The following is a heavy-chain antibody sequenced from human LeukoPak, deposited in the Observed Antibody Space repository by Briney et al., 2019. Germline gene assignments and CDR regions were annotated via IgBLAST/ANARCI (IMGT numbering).Heavy chain of an antibody. CDR2: INAGNGNT. D-gene: IGHD3-10*01. Sequence: ASVKVSCKASGYTFTSYAMHWVRQAPGQRLEWMGWINAGNGNTKYSQKFQGRVTITRDTSANTAYMELSSLRSEDTAVYYCARAYMVRGVIIGYWGQGTLVTVSS. CDR1: GYTFTSYA. CDR3: ARAYMVRGVIIGY. J-gene: IGHJ4*02. V-gene: IGHV1-3*01.